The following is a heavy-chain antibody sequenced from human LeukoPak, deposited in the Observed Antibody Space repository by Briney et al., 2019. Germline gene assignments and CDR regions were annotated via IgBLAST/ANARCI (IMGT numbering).Heavy chain of an antibody. CDR2: ISTSDGST. Sequence: GGSLRLSCAASGFTFNNSAISWVRQTPGKGLEWVSTISTSDGSTFFADSVKGRFTISRDNSKNTLFLQMNSLRAEDTALYYCTKFDYWGQGALVTVSS. CDR1: GFTFNNSA. CDR3: TKFDY. V-gene: IGHV3-23*01. J-gene: IGHJ4*02.